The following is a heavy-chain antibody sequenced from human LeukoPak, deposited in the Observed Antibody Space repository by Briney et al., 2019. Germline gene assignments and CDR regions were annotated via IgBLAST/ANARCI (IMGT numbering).Heavy chain of an antibody. CDR2: ISGSGGST. V-gene: IGHV3-23*01. CDR3: AKFLCIVLVPAAPDWFDP. Sequence: GGSLRLSCAASGFTFSSYAMSWVRQAPGKGLEWVAAISGSGGSTYYADSVKGRFTISRDNSKNTLYLQMNSLRAEDTAVYYSAKFLCIVLVPAAPDWFDPWGQGTLVTVSS. CDR1: GFTFSSYA. J-gene: IGHJ5*02. D-gene: IGHD2-2*01.